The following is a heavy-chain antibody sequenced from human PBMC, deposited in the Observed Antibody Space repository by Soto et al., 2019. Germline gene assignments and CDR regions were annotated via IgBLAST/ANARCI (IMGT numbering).Heavy chain of an antibody. J-gene: IGHJ6*02. CDR1: GGTFSSYA. D-gene: IGHD4-17*01. Sequence: SVKVSCKASGGTFSSYAISWVRQAPGQGLEWMGGIIPIFGTANYAQKFQGRVTITADESTSTAYMELSSLRSEDTAVYYCARDVAAVDYGDYVDYYYGMDVWGQGTTVTVSS. V-gene: IGHV1-69*13. CDR3: ARDVAAVDYGDYVDYYYGMDV. CDR2: IIPIFGTA.